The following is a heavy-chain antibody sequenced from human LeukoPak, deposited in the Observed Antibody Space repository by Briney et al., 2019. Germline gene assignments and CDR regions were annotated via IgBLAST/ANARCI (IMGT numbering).Heavy chain of an antibody. CDR3: AESRDGYNNFDY. J-gene: IGHJ4*02. CDR2: IIPIFGTA. D-gene: IGHD5-24*01. V-gene: IGHV1-69*13. Sequence: GASVKVSCKASGGTFSSYAISWVRQAPGQGLEWMGGIIPIFGTANYAQKFQGRVTITADESTSTAYMELSSLRSEDTAVYHCAESRDGYNNFDYWGQGTLVTVSS. CDR1: GGTFSSYA.